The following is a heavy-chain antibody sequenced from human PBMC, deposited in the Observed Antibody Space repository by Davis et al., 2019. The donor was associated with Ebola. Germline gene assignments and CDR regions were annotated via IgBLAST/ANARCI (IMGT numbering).Heavy chain of an antibody. CDR2: IYYSGST. Sequence: MPSETLSLTCTVSGGSISSYYWSWIRQPPGKGLEWIGYIYYSGSTNYNPSLKSRVTISVDTSKNQFSLKLSSVTAADTAVYYCARELPNWGLDSWGQGTLVTVSS. V-gene: IGHV4-59*01. CDR3: ARELPNWGLDS. J-gene: IGHJ4*02. D-gene: IGHD7-27*01. CDR1: GGSISSYY.